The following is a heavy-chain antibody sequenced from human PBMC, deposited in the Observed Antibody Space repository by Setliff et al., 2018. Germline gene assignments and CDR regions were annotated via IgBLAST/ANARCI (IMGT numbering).Heavy chain of an antibody. Sequence: LSLTCVVSGGSFSGYQWSWIRQPPGKGLDWIGEINHSGSTNYSPSLKSRVSISVDKSSNQFSLKLTSVTAADTAVYYCARAQVVFAISAPVWYFEFWGRGTQVTVS. CDR2: INHSGST. D-gene: IGHD2-21*01. CDR3: ARAQVVFAISAPVWYFEF. CDR1: GGSFSGYQ. V-gene: IGHV4-34*01. J-gene: IGHJ2*01.